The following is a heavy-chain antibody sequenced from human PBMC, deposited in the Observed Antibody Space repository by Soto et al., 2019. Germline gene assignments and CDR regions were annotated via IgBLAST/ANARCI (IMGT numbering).Heavy chain of an antibody. V-gene: IGHV1-69*06. CDR3: ASPTREWLPPARDYYYGMDV. CDR2: IIPIFGPA. J-gene: IGHJ6*02. D-gene: IGHD3-3*01. CDR1: GGTFSSYA. Sequence: QVQLVQSGAEVKKPGSSVKVSCKASGGTFSSYAISWVRQAPGQGLEWMGGIIPIFGPANYAQKFQGRVTITADKSTSTAYMELSSLRSEDTAVYYCASPTREWLPPARDYYYGMDVWGQGTTVTVSS.